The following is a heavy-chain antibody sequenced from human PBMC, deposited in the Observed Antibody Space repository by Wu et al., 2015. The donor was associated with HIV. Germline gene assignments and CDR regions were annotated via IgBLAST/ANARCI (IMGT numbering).Heavy chain of an antibody. CDR2: ISGYNGNT. J-gene: IGHJ2*01. Sequence: QVQLVQSGAEVKKPGASVKVSCKASGYTFTKYGISWVRQAPGQGLEWMGWISGYNGNTNYAQKFQGRVTMTTDTSTSTVYMEVRSLRSDDTALYYCARVKWAAAGFLDLVGPWPPCSLSP. CDR3: ARVKWAAAGFLDL. CDR1: GYTFTKYG. V-gene: IGHV1-18*01. D-gene: IGHD6-19*01.